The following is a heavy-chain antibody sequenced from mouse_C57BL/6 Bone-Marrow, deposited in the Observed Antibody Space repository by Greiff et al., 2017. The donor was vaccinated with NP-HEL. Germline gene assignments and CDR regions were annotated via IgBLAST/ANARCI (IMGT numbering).Heavy chain of an antibody. CDR3: ARVSLYGSSYNFDY. CDR2: INYDGSST. V-gene: IGHV5-16*01. D-gene: IGHD1-1*01. Sequence: EVMLVESEGGLVQPGSSMKLSCTASGFTFSDYYMAWVRQVPEKGLEWVANINYDGSSTYYLDSLKSRFIISRDNAKNILYLQMSSLKSEDTATYYCARVSLYGSSYNFDYWGQGTTLTVSS. J-gene: IGHJ2*01. CDR1: GFTFSDYY.